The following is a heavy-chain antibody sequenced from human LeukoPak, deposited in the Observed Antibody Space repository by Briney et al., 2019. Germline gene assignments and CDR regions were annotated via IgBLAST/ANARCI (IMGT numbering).Heavy chain of an antibody. J-gene: IGHJ4*02. CDR1: GFSFRSYE. Sequence: GGSLRLSCAASGFSFRSYEMNWVRQAPGKGLEWISYISSSAGTQHCADSVKGRFTISRDNAKNSLYLQMNSLRAEDTAVYYCAGGGDYWGQGTLVTVSS. CDR3: AGGGDY. CDR2: ISSSAGTQ. V-gene: IGHV3-48*03.